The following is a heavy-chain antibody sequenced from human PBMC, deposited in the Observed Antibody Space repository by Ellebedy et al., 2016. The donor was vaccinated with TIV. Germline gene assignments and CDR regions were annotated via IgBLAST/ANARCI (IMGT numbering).Heavy chain of an antibody. CDR1: GYTFSSYW. Sequence: GGSLRLSXKASGYTFSSYWIGWVRQMPGKGLQWMGIIYPGDSDTRYSPSFQGHVTISADKSISTAYLQWSSLKASDTAMYYCATLNGCSGGSCYDYFDSWGQGTLVTVSS. CDR2: IYPGDSDT. CDR3: ATLNGCSGGSCYDYFDS. D-gene: IGHD2-15*01. V-gene: IGHV5-51*01. J-gene: IGHJ4*02.